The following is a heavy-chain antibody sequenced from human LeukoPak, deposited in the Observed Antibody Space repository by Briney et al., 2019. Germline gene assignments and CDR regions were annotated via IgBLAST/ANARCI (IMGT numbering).Heavy chain of an antibody. J-gene: IGHJ6*03. D-gene: IGHD3-9*01. CDR1: GGSFSGYY. Sequence: SETLSLTCAVYGGSFSGYYWSWIRQPPGKGLEWIGEVNHSGSTHYNPSLKSRVTVLVETSKNQFSLELSYVSAADTAVYYCARVHPNTVTDYDTLTGYYTAYYYYMDVWGKGTTVTVSS. CDR3: ARVHPNTVTDYDTLTGYYTAYYYYMDV. V-gene: IGHV4-34*01. CDR2: VNHSGST.